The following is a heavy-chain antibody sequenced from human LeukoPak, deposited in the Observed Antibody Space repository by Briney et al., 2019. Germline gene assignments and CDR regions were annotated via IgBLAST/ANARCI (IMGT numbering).Heavy chain of an antibody. CDR3: ARNSVDYYDSSGYSDY. J-gene: IGHJ4*02. Sequence: SQTLSLTCTVSGGSISSGGYYWSWIRQPPGKGLEWIGYIYHSGSTYYNPSLKSRVTISVDRSKNQFSLKLSSVTAADTAVYYCARNSVDYYDSSGYSDYWGQGTLVTVSS. CDR1: GGSISSGGYY. CDR2: IYHSGST. D-gene: IGHD3-22*01. V-gene: IGHV4-30-2*01.